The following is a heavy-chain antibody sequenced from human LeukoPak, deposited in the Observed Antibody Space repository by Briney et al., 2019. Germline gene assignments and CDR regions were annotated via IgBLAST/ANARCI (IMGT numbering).Heavy chain of an antibody. V-gene: IGHV4-38-2*02. CDR2: IYHSGNT. CDR3: ARAYSSSWYWNWFDP. D-gene: IGHD6-13*01. J-gene: IGHJ5*02. CDR1: GYSISSGYY. Sequence: SETLSLACTVSGYSISSGYYWGWIRQAPGKGLEWIGNIYHSGNTYYNPSLKSRVTVSMDTSKNQFSLKVNSVTAADTAFYYCARAYSSSWYWNWFDPWGQGTLVTVSS.